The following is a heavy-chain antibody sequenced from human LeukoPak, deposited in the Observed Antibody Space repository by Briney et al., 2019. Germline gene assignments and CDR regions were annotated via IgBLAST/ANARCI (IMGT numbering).Heavy chain of an antibody. CDR1: GFTFSSYS. J-gene: IGHJ4*02. Sequence: GGSLRLSCAASGFTFSSYSMNWVRQAPGKGLEWVSSISSSSSYIYYADSVKGRFTISRDNAKNSLYLQMSSLRAEDTAVYYCAREGTAYCGGDCYLDYWGQGTLVTVSS. D-gene: IGHD2-21*01. CDR2: ISSSSSYI. CDR3: AREGTAYCGGDCYLDY. V-gene: IGHV3-21*01.